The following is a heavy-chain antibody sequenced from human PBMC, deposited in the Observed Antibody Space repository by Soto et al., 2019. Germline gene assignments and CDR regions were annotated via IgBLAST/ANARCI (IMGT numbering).Heavy chain of an antibody. Sequence: QVQLQESGPGLVKPSETLSLTCTVSGGSVSSGSYYWSWIRQPPGKGLEWIGYIYYSGSTNYNPSLKSRVTISVDTSKNLFSMKLSAVTAADTAGYYCARGLGGGGWFDYWGQGTLVTVSS. D-gene: IGHD6-19*01. CDR2: IYYSGST. CDR1: GGSVSSGSYY. J-gene: IGHJ4*02. CDR3: ARGLGGGGWFDY. V-gene: IGHV4-61*01.